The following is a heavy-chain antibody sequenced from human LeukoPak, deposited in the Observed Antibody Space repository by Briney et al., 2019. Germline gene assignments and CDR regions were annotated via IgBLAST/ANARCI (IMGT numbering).Heavy chain of an antibody. CDR2: ISYDGSNE. Sequence: GGSLRLSCAASGFTFSSYGMHWVRQAPGKGLEWVALISYDGSNEYYADSVRGRFTISRDNSKFTLYMQMNSLRAEDTAVYYCARVRAGYCTSTSCYAGMDVWGQGTTVTVSS. V-gene: IGHV3-30*03. CDR3: ARVRAGYCTSTSCYAGMDV. CDR1: GFTFSSYG. J-gene: IGHJ6*02. D-gene: IGHD2-2*01.